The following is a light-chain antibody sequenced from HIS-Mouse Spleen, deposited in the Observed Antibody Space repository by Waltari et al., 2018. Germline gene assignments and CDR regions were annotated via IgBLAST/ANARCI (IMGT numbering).Light chain of an antibody. CDR3: QVWDSSSDHVV. V-gene: IGLV3-21*03. CDR2: DDS. J-gene: IGLJ2*01. Sequence: SYVLTQPPSVSVAPGKTARITCGGNNIGSKSVHWYQQKPGQAPVLVVYDDSDRPSGFPERFSGSNAGNTAPLTISRVEAGDEADYYCQVWDSSSDHVVFGGGTKLTVL. CDR1: NIGSKS.